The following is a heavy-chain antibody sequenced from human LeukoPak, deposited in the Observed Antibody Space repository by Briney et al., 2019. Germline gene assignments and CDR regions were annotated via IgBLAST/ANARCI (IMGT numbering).Heavy chain of an antibody. Sequence: GGSLRLSCTASGFTFGYYAMSWVRQAQGKGLEWVGFIRSKAYGGTPEYAASVKGRFTISRDDSRSIAYLQMNSLKTEDTALYYCTRIGTSGGEFDYWGQGTLVTVSS. D-gene: IGHD2-2*01. V-gene: IGHV3-49*04. CDR1: GFTFGYYA. J-gene: IGHJ4*02. CDR3: TRIGTSGGEFDY. CDR2: IRSKAYGGTP.